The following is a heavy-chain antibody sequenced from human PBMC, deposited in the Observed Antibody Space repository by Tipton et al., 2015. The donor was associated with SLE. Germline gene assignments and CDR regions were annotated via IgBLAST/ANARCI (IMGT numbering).Heavy chain of an antibody. Sequence: SLRLSCAASGFTFSLYAMSWVRQTPGKGLEWVSAISASGSNTYFADSVKGRCTISRDNHKNALFLQMNSLTADDTAVYYCAKKAAHFDWLSLPRYFDYWGRGTLVTVSS. CDR2: ISASGSNT. J-gene: IGHJ4*02. D-gene: IGHD3-9*01. CDR1: GFTFSLYA. V-gene: IGHV3-23*01. CDR3: AKKAAHFDWLSLPRYFDY.